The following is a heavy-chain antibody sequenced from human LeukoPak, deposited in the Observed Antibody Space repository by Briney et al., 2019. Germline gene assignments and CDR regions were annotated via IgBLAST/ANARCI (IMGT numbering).Heavy chain of an antibody. Sequence: GGSLRLSCAASGFSFSGYAMNWVRQAPGKGLEWVAVISYDGSNKYYADSVKGRFTISRDNSKNSLYLQMNSLRAEDTAVYYCARDLEAANTYYFDYWGQGTMVTVSS. CDR2: ISYDGSNK. J-gene: IGHJ4*02. V-gene: IGHV3-30-3*01. CDR1: GFSFSGYA. CDR3: ARDLEAANTYYFDY. D-gene: IGHD6-13*01.